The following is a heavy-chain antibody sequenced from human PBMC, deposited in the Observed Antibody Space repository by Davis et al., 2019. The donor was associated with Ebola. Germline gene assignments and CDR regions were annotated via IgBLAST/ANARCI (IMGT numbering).Heavy chain of an antibody. CDR2: TSYDGSKK. Sequence: GESLKIPCAASGFTFTNYGLHWVRQAPGKGLERVAVTSYDGSKKYYAESVKGRFAISRDTSKNTLYLQMNSLRAEDTAVYYWAKERSSTVTTVRGGGFDLWGRGTLVTVSS. CDR3: AKERSSTVTTVRGGGFDL. V-gene: IGHV3-30*18. CDR1: GFTFTNYG. D-gene: IGHD4-17*01. J-gene: IGHJ2*01.